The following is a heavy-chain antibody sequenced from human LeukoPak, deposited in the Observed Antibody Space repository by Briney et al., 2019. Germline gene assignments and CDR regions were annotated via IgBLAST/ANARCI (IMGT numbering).Heavy chain of an antibody. V-gene: IGHV3-23*01. CDR2: ISGSGDST. Sequence: RGSLRLSCAASGFTFSNYAMSWVRQAPGEGLEWVSAISGSGDSTYYADSVKGRFTISRDSSMETLYLQMNSLGAEDTATYFCAKRLSFGVAIGDFDYWGQGTLSPSPQ. J-gene: IGHJ4*02. D-gene: IGHD3-3*01. CDR1: GFTFSNYA. CDR3: AKRLSFGVAIGDFDY.